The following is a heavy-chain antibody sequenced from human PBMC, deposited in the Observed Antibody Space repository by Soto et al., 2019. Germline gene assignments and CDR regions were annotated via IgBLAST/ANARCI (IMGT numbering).Heavy chain of an antibody. J-gene: IGHJ6*02. V-gene: IGHV3-7*01. D-gene: IGHD3-10*01. CDR1: GFTFSSYW. CDR3: ARDRFNLGSGSYYYYYGMDV. CDR2: IKQDGSEK. Sequence: GGSLRLSCAASGFTFSSYWMSWVRQAPGKGLEWVANIKQDGSEKYYVDSVKGRFTISRDNAKNSLYLQMNSLRAEDTAVYYCARDRFNLGSGSYYYYYGMDVWGQGTTVTVSS.